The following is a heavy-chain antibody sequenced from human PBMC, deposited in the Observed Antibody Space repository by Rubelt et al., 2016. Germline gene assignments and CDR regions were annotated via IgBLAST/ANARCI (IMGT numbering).Heavy chain of an antibody. CDR2: IYYSGRT. Sequence: QVQLQESGPGLVKPSETLSLTCTVSGGSISSYYWSWIRQPPGKGLEWIGYIYYSGRTDYNPSLKSRVTISVDTSKNQFSLKVSSVTAADTAVYYCARGPLCSGTSCHYSFDYWGQGTLVTVSS. D-gene: IGHD2-2*01. J-gene: IGHJ4*02. CDR1: GGSISSYY. CDR3: ARGPLCSGTSCHYSFDY. V-gene: IGHV4-59*01.